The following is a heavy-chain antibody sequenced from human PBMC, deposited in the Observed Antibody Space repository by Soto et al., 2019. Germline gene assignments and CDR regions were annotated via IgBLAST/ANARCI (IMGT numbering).Heavy chain of an antibody. CDR2: IKKDGSAK. CDR1: GFTFSDYW. CDR3: AGDWTGDCGHGGFDY. V-gene: IGHV3-7*04. J-gene: IGHJ4*02. D-gene: IGHD2-21*01. Sequence: PASGFTFSDYWMSWVRQAPGKGLEWVANIKKDGSAKTYVDSVKGRFTISRDTAKDSVYRQMNRLRAEDSAVYYCAGDWTGDCGHGGFDYWGQGPLVTVSS.